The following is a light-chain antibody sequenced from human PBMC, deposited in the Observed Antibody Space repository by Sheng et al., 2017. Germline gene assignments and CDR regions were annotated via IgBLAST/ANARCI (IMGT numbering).Light chain of an antibody. V-gene: IGLV8-61*01. CDR2: STN. J-gene: IGLJ3*02. Sequence: QTVVTQEPSFSVSPGGTVTLTCGLSSGSVSTSYYPSWYQQTPGQAPRTLIYSTNTRSSGVPDRFSGSILGKKAALTITGAQADDESDYYCLLYVGSGIWVFGGGTKLTVL. CDR3: LLYVGSGIWV. CDR1: SGSVSTSYY.